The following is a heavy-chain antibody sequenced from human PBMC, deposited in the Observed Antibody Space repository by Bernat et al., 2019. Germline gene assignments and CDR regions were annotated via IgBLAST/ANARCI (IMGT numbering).Heavy chain of an antibody. Sequence: EVQLVESGGVVVQPGGSLRLSCAASGFIFDDYTMHWVRQAPGKGLEWVSLISWDGGSTYYADSVKGRFTISRDNSKNSLYLQMNSLRTEDTALYYCAEEGRAGSHFDYWGQGTLVTVSS. D-gene: IGHD3-10*01. CDR1: GFIFDDYT. CDR2: ISWDGGST. J-gene: IGHJ4*02. V-gene: IGHV3-43*01. CDR3: AEEGRAGSHFDY.